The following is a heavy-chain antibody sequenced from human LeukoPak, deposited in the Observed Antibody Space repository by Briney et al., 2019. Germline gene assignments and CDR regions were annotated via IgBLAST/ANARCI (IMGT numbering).Heavy chain of an antibody. J-gene: IGHJ3*02. D-gene: IGHD2-2*01. Sequence: SETLSLTCAVYGGSFSGYYWSWIRQPPGKGLEWIGEINHSGSTNYNPSLKSRVTISVHTSKNQFSLKLSSVTAADTAVYYCARHDVRDIVVVPAPHAFDIWGQGTMVTVSS. CDR3: ARHDVRDIVVVPAPHAFDI. CDR2: INHSGST. V-gene: IGHV4-34*01. CDR1: GGSFSGYY.